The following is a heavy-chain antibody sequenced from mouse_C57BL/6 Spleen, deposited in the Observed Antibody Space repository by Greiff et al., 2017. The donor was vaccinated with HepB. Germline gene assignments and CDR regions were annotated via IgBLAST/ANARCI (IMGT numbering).Heavy chain of an antibody. CDR1: GYTFTSYW. D-gene: IGHD2-5*01. CDR3: ARTYYSNLYYFDY. V-gene: IGHV1-52*01. CDR2: IDPSDSET. Sequence: QVQLKKPGAELVRPGSSVKLSCKASGYTFTSYWMHWVKQRPIQGLEWIGNIDPSDSETHYNQKFKDKATLTVDKSSSTAYMQLSSLTSEDSAVYYCARTYYSNLYYFDYWGQGTTLTVSS. J-gene: IGHJ2*01.